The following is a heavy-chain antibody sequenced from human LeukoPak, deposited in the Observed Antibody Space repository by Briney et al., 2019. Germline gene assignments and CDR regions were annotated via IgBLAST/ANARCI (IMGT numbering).Heavy chain of an antibody. V-gene: IGHV3-53*01. J-gene: IGHJ6*02. D-gene: IGHD1-1*01. CDR3: ARDRIDGTYYYYGMDV. CDR2: IYSGGST. Sequence: PGGSLRLSCAASGFTVSSNYMSWVRQAPRKGLEWVSVIYSGGSTYYADSVKGRFTISRDNSKNTLYLQMNSLRAEDTAVYYCARDRIDGTYYYYGMDVWGQGTTVTVSS. CDR1: GFTVSSNY.